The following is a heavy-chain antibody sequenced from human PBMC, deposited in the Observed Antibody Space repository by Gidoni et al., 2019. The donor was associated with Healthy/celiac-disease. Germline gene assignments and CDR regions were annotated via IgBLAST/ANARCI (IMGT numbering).Heavy chain of an antibody. V-gene: IGHV3-21*01. CDR1: GFTFSSYS. CDR3: ARDGRCSGGSCYSVY. CDR2: ISSSSSYI. J-gene: IGHJ4*02. Sequence: EVQLVESGGGLVKHGGSLRLSCAASGFTFSSYSMNWVRQAPGKGLEWVSSISSSSSYIYYADSVKGRFTISRDNAKNSLYLQMNSLRAEDTAVYYCARDGRCSGGSCYSVYWGQGTLVTVSS. D-gene: IGHD2-15*01.